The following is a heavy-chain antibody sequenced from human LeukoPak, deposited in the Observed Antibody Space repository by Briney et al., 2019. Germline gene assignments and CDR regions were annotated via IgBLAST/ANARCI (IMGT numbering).Heavy chain of an antibody. V-gene: IGHV4-4*07. J-gene: IGHJ1*01. CDR1: GGSISNYY. CDR2: WYTSGTT. Sequence: SETLSXTCTVSGGSISNYYWSWIRPPAEKELXGXGRWYTSGTTNFNPSLKSRVTMSGDTSKNQLSLKLSSVTAADTAVYYCARAAGRCSGTTCYPEYFQHWGQGALVTVSS. D-gene: IGHD1/OR15-1a*01. CDR3: ARAAGRCSGTTCYPEYFQH.